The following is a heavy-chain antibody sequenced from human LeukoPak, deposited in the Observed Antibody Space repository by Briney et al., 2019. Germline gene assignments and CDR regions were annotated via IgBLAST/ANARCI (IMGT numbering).Heavy chain of an antibody. Sequence: SETLSLTCTVSGDSISSGNYWGWIRQPPEKGLEWIGSISHTGSTYFNLSLKSRVTISVDTSKNQFSLRLSSVTAADTAVYYCARDEAESSGYSHWGQGTLVTVSS. J-gene: IGHJ4*02. CDR2: ISHTGST. V-gene: IGHV4-38-2*02. D-gene: IGHD3-22*01. CDR1: GDSISSGNY. CDR3: ARDEAESSGYSH.